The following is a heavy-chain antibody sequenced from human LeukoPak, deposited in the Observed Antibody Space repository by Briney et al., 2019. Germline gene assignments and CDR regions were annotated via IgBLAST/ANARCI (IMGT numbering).Heavy chain of an antibody. Sequence: PSETLSLTCTVSGGSISSGGYYWSWIRQHPGKGLEWIGYIYYSGSTYYNPSLKSRVTISVDTSKNQFSLKLSSVTAADTAVYYCARAPGHDYYDRWDYWGQGTLVTVSS. CDR2: IYYSGST. D-gene: IGHD3-22*01. CDR1: GGSISSGGYY. J-gene: IGHJ4*02. CDR3: ARAPGHDYYDRWDY. V-gene: IGHV4-31*03.